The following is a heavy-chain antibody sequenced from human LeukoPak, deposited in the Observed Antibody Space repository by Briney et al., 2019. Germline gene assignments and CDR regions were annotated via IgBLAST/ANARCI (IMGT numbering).Heavy chain of an antibody. CDR2: ISSFSGTI. CDR3: AELGITMIGGV. V-gene: IGHV3-48*04. D-gene: IGHD3-10*02. Sequence: PGRSLRLSCAASGFIFRTYGMHWVRQAPGKGLEWVSYISSFSGTIYYADSVKGRFTISRDNAKSSLYLQMNSLRAEDTAVYYCAELGITMIGGVWGKGTTVTISS. CDR1: GFIFRTYG. J-gene: IGHJ6*04.